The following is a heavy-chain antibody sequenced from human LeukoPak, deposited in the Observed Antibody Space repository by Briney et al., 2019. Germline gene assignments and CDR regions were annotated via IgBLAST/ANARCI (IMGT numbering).Heavy chain of an antibody. J-gene: IGHJ5*02. CDR3: VRDKGYCSGGSCSRGWFDP. D-gene: IGHD2-15*01. V-gene: IGHV1-2*02. Sequence: ASVKVSCKASGYTFTGYYMHWVRQAPGQGLEWMGWINPNSGGTNYAQKFQGRVTMTRDTSISTAYMELSRLRSDDTAVYYCVRDKGYCSGGSCSRGWFDPWGQGTLVTVSS. CDR2: INPNSGGT. CDR1: GYTFTGYY.